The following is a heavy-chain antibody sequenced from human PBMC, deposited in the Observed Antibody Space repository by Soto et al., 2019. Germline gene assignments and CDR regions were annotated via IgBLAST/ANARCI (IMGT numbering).Heavy chain of an antibody. CDR2: IKHDTSEA. Sequence: DVQLVESGGGWVQPGRSLRLSCPASGFKFSDYWMSWVRQAPGKGLEWVGNIKHDTSEAHYADSVKGRFTITRDNIKNFLFLQMRDLRADDTASYYCARDGLLFSGPYRPSRFDYWGLGALVTVSS. CDR1: GFKFSDYW. D-gene: IGHD3-16*02. CDR3: ARDGLLFSGPYRPSRFDY. V-gene: IGHV3-7*03. J-gene: IGHJ4*02.